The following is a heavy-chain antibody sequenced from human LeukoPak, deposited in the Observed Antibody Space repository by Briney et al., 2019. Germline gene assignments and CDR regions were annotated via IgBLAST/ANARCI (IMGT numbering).Heavy chain of an antibody. CDR3: AARGYSGYGAVVY. V-gene: IGHV1-69*02. Sequence: GASVKVSCKASGGTYSSYTISWVRQARGKGLEWMGRIIPILGIANYAQKFQGRVTITADKSTSTAYMELSSLRSEDTAVYYCAARGYSGYGAVVYWGQGTLVTVSS. CDR1: GGTYSSYT. J-gene: IGHJ4*02. CDR2: IIPILGIA. D-gene: IGHD5-12*01.